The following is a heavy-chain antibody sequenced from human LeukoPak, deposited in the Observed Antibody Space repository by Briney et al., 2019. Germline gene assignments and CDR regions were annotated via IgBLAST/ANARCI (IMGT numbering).Heavy chain of an antibody. V-gene: IGHV3-23*01. Sequence: GGSLRPSCAASGFTFTNYAMSGVRHAPARGLECVSGISGSGGTTYYADSAKGRFPTSRANPKNTLHLQMNSLRAEDSAVYYCAKGVVGPTKGYFDNWGQGTLVTVSS. CDR2: ISGSGGTT. J-gene: IGHJ4*02. D-gene: IGHD3/OR15-3a*01. CDR1: GFTFTNYA. CDR3: AKGVVGPTKGYFDN.